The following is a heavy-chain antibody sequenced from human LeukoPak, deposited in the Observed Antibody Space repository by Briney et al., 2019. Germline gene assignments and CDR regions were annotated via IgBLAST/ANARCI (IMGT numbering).Heavy chain of an antibody. J-gene: IGHJ5*02. CDR2: INWNGGRT. CDR3: VRGEGRGGWFDP. V-gene: IGHV3-20*04. Sequence: PGGSLRLSCATSGFTFEDHGMSWVRQAPGKGLDWVSRINWNGGRTGYSDSVKGRFTISRDDAKKSVDLQMNSLRVEDTAFHYCVRGEGRGGWFDPWGQGILVTVSS. CDR1: GFTFEDHG. D-gene: IGHD1-26*01.